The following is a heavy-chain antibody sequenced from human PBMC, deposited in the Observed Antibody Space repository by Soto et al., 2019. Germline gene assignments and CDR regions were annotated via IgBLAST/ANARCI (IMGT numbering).Heavy chain of an antibody. J-gene: IGHJ6*02. V-gene: IGHV3-30*18. CDR3: AKDLRQGASGATVYGMDV. Sequence: QVQLVESGGGDVQPGTSLRLSCEASGFTFTNNGMHWVRQAPGKGLEWVALVSHDGRKTFYADSVKGRLTIYRDNTKSTVYLHMNNVRPEDTALYRCAKDLRQGASGATVYGMDVWGQGTKVTVSS. D-gene: IGHD5-12*01. CDR2: VSHDGRKT. CDR1: GFTFTNNG.